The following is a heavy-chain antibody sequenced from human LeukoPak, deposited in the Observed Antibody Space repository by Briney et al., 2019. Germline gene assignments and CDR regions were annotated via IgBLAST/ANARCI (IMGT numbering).Heavy chain of an antibody. CDR3: ATISFSVSYYYDSSGYYRELDY. D-gene: IGHD3-22*01. J-gene: IGHJ4*02. CDR2: IRYDGSNK. CDR1: GFTFSSYD. Sequence: GGSLRLSCAASGFTFSSYDMNWVRQAPGKGLEWVAFIRYDGSNKYYADSVKGRFTISRDNSKNTLYLQMNSLRAEDTAVYYCATISFSVSYYYDSSGYYRELDYWGQGTLVTVSS. V-gene: IGHV3-30*02.